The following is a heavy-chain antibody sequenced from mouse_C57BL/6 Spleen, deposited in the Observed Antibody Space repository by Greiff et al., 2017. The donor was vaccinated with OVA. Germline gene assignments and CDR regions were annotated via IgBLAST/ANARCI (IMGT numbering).Heavy chain of an antibody. J-gene: IGHJ1*03. Sequence: VQLQQSGPGLVKPSQSLSLTCSVTGYSITSGYYWNWIRRFPGNKLEWMGYISYDGSNNYNPSLKNRISITRDTSKNQFFLKLNSVTTEDTATYYCARSDYDGYFDVWGTGTTVTVSS. V-gene: IGHV3-6*01. D-gene: IGHD2-4*01. CDR1: GYSITSGYY. CDR2: ISYDGSN. CDR3: ARSDYDGYFDV.